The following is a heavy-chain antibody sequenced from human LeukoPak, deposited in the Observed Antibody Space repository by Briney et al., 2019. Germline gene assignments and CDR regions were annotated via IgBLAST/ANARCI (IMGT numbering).Heavy chain of an antibody. CDR1: GYTFTSYG. V-gene: IGHV1-18*01. CDR3: ARDSAVTTSGYYYMDV. CDR2: ISAYNGNT. D-gene: IGHD4-11*01. Sequence: ASVKVSCKASGYTFTSYGISWVRQAPGQGLEWMGWISAYNGNTSYAQKFQGRVTMTRDMSTSTVYMELSSLRSEDTAVYYCARDSAVTTSGYYYMDVWGKATTVTVSS. J-gene: IGHJ6*03.